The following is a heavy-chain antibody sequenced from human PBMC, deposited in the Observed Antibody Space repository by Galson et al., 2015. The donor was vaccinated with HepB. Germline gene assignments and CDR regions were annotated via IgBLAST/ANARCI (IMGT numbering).Heavy chain of an antibody. CDR1: GYTFTSYY. J-gene: IGHJ4*02. CDR2: INPSGGST. V-gene: IGHV1-46*01. D-gene: IGHD3-3*01. CDR3: ARADIRITIFGVVDY. Sequence: SVKVSCKASGYTFTSYYMHWVRQAPGQGLEWMGIINPSGGSTSYAQKFQGRVTMTRDTSTSTVYMELSSLRSEDTAVYYCARADIRITIFGVVDYWGQGTLVTVSS.